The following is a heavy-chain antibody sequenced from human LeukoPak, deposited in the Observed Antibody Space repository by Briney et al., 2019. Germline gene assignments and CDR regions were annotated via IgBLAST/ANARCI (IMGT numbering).Heavy chain of an antibody. J-gene: IGHJ4*02. Sequence: SETLSLTCAVYGGSFSGYYWSWIRQPPGKGLEWIGEINHSGSTNYNPSLKSRVTISVDTSKNQFSLKLSSVTAADTAVYYCAGGIYSNYAVWGQGTLVTVSS. D-gene: IGHD4-11*01. CDR3: AGGIYSNYAV. CDR2: INHSGST. CDR1: GGSFSGYY. V-gene: IGHV4-34*01.